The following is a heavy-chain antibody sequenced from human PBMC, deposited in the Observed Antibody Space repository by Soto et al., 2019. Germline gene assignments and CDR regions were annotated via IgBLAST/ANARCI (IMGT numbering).Heavy chain of an antibody. CDR2: ISGYNGDT. CDR1: GYTFSSHG. Sequence: ASVKVSCKASGYTFSSHGINWVRQAPGQGLEWMGWISGYNGDTNYAQKFQDRVTMTTDTSTSTAYMYLRSLRSDETAMYYCASAYYYFLHQPNYYGLDVWGQGTTVTVSS. J-gene: IGHJ6*02. D-gene: IGHD3-10*02. CDR3: ASAYYYFLHQPNYYGLDV. V-gene: IGHV1-18*01.